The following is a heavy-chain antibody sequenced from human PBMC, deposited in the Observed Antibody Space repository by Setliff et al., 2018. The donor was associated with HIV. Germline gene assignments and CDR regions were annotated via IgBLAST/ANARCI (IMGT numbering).Heavy chain of an antibody. CDR1: GFTLSRYL. D-gene: IGHD3-9*01. Sequence: PGGSLRLSCAVSGFTLSRYLMHWVRQAPGKGLEWISGISGSGVNSYYADSVKGRFTISRDNSKNTVYLQMNSLRAEDTAVYYCAKTSNTGYLFCSDYWGQGTLVTVSS. J-gene: IGHJ4*02. CDR2: ISGSGVNS. V-gene: IGHV3-23*01. CDR3: AKTSNTGYLFCSDY.